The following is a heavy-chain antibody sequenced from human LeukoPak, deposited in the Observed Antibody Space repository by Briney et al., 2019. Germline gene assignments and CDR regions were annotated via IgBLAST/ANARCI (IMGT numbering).Heavy chain of an antibody. V-gene: IGHV4-59*08. CDR2: IYYSGST. CDR1: GGSISSYY. D-gene: IGHD3-10*01. CDR3: ARHQGLWFGEFSYGMDV. Sequence: SETLSLTCTASGGSISSYYWSWIRRPPGKGLEWIGYIYYSGSTNYNPSLKSRVTISVDTSKNQFSLKLSSVTAADTAVYYCARHQGLWFGEFSYGMDVWGQGTTVTVSS. J-gene: IGHJ6*02.